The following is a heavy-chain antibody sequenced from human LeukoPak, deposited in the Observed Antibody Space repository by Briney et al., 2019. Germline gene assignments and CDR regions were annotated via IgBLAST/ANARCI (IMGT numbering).Heavy chain of an antibody. V-gene: IGHV3-23*01. J-gene: IGHJ4*02. D-gene: IGHD5-12*01. CDR3: AKEYSGYDFDY. CDR2: TSGSGVNS. CDR1: EFTLRIYD. Sequence: GGSLRLSWQPSEFTLRIYDRSWVRQPQGKGRDGVAATSGSGVNSYSAASVRGRFTISRDNSQNTLYLQMASLRAEDTALYYCAKEYSGYDFDYWGQGTLVTVSS.